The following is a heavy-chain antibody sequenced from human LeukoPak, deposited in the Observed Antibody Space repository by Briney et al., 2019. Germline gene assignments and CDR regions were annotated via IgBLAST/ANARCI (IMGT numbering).Heavy chain of an antibody. J-gene: IGHJ3*02. V-gene: IGHV4-34*01. Sequence: SETLSLTCAVYGGSFSGYYWSWIRQPPGKGLEWIGEINHSGSTNYNPSLKSRVSISVDTSKNQFSLKLSSVTAAVTAVYYCASSSGRGAFDIWGQGTMVTVSS. CDR3: ASSSGRGAFDI. CDR1: GGSFSGYY. CDR2: INHSGST. D-gene: IGHD6-19*01.